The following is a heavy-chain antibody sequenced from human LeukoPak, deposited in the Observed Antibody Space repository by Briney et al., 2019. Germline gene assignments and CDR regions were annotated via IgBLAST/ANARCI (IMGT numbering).Heavy chain of an antibody. D-gene: IGHD5-12*01. CDR1: GFAVSNYW. V-gene: IGHV3-74*01. CDR3: ARGATASFDP. J-gene: IGHJ5*02. Sequence: GGSLRLSCAASGFAVSNYWMHWVRQAPGKGLVWVSRINNDGSDTVYADSVKGRFTISRDNAKNTLYLQMNGLRAEDTALYYCARGATASFDPWGQGTLVTVS. CDR2: INNDGSDT.